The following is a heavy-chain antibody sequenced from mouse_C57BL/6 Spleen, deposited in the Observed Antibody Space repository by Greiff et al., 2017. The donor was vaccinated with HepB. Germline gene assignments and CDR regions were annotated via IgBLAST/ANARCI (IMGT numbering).Heavy chain of an antibody. Sequence: VQLQESGAELARPGASVKLSCKASGYTFTSYGISWVKQRTGQGLEWIGEIYPRSGNTYYNEKFKGKATLTADKSSSTAYMELRSLTSEDSAVYFCARERYDYDEGYAMDYWGQGTSVTVSS. V-gene: IGHV1-81*01. CDR1: GYTFTSYG. CDR3: ARERYDYDEGYAMDY. D-gene: IGHD2-4*01. CDR2: IYPRSGNT. J-gene: IGHJ4*01.